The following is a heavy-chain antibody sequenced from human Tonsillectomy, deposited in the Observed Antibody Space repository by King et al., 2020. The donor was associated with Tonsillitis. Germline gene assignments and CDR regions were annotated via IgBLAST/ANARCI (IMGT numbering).Heavy chain of an antibody. J-gene: IGHJ3*02. Sequence: GQLVQSGAEVKKPGESLKLSCKDSGYSFTSYWINWVRQMPGKGLEWMGRIDPSDSYTNYSPSFQGHVTISSDKSISTAYLQWSSLKASDTAMYYCARRGPDTGDAFDIWGQGTMVTVSS. CDR1: GYSFTSYW. V-gene: IGHV5-10-1*03. CDR3: ARRGPDTGDAFDI. CDR2: IDPSDSYT. D-gene: IGHD2-8*02.